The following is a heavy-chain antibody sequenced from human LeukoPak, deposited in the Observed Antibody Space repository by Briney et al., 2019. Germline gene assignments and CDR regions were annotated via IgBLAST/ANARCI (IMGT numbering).Heavy chain of an antibody. V-gene: IGHV1-18*01. CDR3: ASSRDHSQWLVHVWFDP. J-gene: IGHJ5*02. CDR1: GYTFTSYG. D-gene: IGHD6-19*01. Sequence: ASVKVSCKASGYTFTSYGISWVRQAPGQGLEWMGWISAYNGNTNYAQKLQGRATMTTDTSTSTAYMELRSLRSDDTAVYYCASSRDHSQWLVHVWFDPWGQGTLVTVSS. CDR2: ISAYNGNT.